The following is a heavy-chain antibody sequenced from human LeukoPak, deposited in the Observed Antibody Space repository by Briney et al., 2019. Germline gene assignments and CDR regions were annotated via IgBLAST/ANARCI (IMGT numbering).Heavy chain of an antibody. D-gene: IGHD3-10*01. CDR1: GGSISPYH. CDR2: ISYSGST. J-gene: IGHJ4*02. CDR3: ARHLDYYGSGSYEY. Sequence: SETLTLTCAVSGGSISPYHWTWIRQPPGKGLEWIGYISYSGSTNYNPSLESRVTISVDTSKSQFSPKLSSVTAADTAVYYCARHLDYYGSGSYEYWGQGTLVTVSS. V-gene: IGHV4-59*08.